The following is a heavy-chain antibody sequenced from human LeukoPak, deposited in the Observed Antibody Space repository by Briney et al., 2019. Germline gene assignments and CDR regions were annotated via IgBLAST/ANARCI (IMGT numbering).Heavy chain of an antibody. V-gene: IGHV3-33*01. Sequence: PGGSLRLSCAASGFTFSTYGMHWVRQAPGKGLEWVALIWYDGSNKYYADSVKGRFTISRDNSKKTLYLQMYSLRAEDTAVYYCAITRDFDYWGQGTLVTVSS. D-gene: IGHD5-24*01. CDR3: AITRDFDY. J-gene: IGHJ4*02. CDR2: IWYDGSNK. CDR1: GFTFSTYG.